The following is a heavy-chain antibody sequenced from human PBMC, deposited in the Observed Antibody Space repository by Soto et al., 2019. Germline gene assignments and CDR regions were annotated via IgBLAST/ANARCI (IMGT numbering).Heavy chain of an antibody. V-gene: IGHV4-39*01. J-gene: IGHJ2*01. D-gene: IGHD2-15*01. CDR3: ARSAIVTHWFFDL. CDR2: IYYTGYT. CDR1: GGPISSSSYY. Sequence: KPSETLSLTCSVSGGPISSSSYYWGWIRQAPGKGLEWLATIYYTGYTYHNPSLKSHVTISVDTSKDQFSLELTSVTAADTALYYCARSAIVTHWFFDLWGRGTLVTVSS.